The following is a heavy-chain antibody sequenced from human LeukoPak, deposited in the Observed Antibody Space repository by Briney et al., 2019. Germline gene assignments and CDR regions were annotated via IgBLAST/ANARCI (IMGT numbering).Heavy chain of an antibody. J-gene: IGHJ4*02. D-gene: IGHD1-1*01. V-gene: IGHV3-21*05. Sequence: GGSLRLSCAASGFTFSGYSMNWVRQAPGKGLEWISYINSSSNYIHYAASVKGRFIICRANANNLLYLQVNSLRADDAACYYCAAFATSNAQWANFDFWGQGTLVTVSS. CDR1: GFTFSGYS. CDR3: AAFATSNAQWANFDF. CDR2: INSSSNYI.